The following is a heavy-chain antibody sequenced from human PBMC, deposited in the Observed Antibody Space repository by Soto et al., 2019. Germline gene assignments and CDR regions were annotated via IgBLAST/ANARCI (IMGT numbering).Heavy chain of an antibody. Sequence: GASVKVSCKASGYTFTGYYMHWVRQAPGQGLEWMGWINPNSGGTNYAQKFQGWVTMTRDTSISTAYMELSRLRSDDTAVYYCARGYDILTGYYKYYFDYWGQGTLVTVSS. D-gene: IGHD3-9*01. J-gene: IGHJ4*02. CDR3: ARGYDILTGYYKYYFDY. CDR1: GYTFTGYY. CDR2: INPNSGGT. V-gene: IGHV1-2*04.